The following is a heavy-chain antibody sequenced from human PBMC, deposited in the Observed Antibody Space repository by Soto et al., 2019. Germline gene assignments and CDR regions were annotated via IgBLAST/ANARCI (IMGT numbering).Heavy chain of an antibody. Sequence: QVQLVQSGAEVKKPGSSVNVSCKASGCTFNNHLISWVRQAPGQGLEWMGTIIPLFGTRNYAQKLQGRVTLSADRSTSTAYMELSSMRSDDTAVYYCASGSLYGAGSYPVDYWGQGTLVTVSS. V-gene: IGHV1-69*08. CDR3: ASGSLYGAGSYPVDY. D-gene: IGHD3-10*01. CDR2: IIPLFGTR. CDR1: GCTFNNHL. J-gene: IGHJ4*01.